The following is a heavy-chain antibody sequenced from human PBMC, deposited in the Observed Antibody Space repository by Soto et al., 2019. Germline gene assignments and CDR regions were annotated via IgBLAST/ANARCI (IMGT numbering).Heavy chain of an antibody. CDR3: ARDHLWFGDPTNDY. Sequence: PSETLSLTCAVSGYSISSGYYWGWIRQPPGKGLEWIGSIYHSGSTYYNPSLKSRVTISVDTSKNQFSLKLSSVTAADTAVYYCARDHLWFGDPTNDYWGQGTLVTVS. CDR1: GYSISSGYY. CDR2: IYHSGST. D-gene: IGHD3-10*01. J-gene: IGHJ4*02. V-gene: IGHV4-38-2*02.